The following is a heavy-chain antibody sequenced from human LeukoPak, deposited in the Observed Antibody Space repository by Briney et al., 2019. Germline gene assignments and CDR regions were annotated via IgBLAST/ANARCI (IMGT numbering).Heavy chain of an antibody. CDR2: IGTAGDT. J-gene: IGHJ4*02. CDR1: GFTFSRYD. V-gene: IGHV3-13*01. Sequence: GGSLRLSCAASGFTFSRYDMHWVRKATGKGLEWVSDIGTAGDTYYPGSVKGRFTISRENAKKSLYLQMNSLRAEDTAVYYCARGPIFPHVRSSSGYSFDYWGQGTLVTVSS. CDR3: ARGPIFPHVRSSSGYSFDY. D-gene: IGHD5-18*01.